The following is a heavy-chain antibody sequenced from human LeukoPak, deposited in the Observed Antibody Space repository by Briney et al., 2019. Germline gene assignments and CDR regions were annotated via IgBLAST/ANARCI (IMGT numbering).Heavy chain of an antibody. CDR2: IKQDGSEK. D-gene: IGHD2-2*01. J-gene: IGHJ5*02. Sequence: GGSLRLSCAASGFTFSIYWMSWVRQAPGKGLEWVANIKQDGSEKYYVDSVKGRFTISRDNAKNSLYLQMNSLRAEDTAVYYCARESPPKYCSSTSCYGSNWFDPWGQGTLVTVSS. CDR3: ARESPPKYCSSTSCYGSNWFDP. CDR1: GFTFSIYW. V-gene: IGHV3-7*01.